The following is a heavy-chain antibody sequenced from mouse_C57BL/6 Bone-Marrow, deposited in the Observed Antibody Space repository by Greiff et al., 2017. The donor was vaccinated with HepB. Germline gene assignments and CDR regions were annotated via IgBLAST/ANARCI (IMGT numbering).Heavy chain of an antibody. CDR3: MVRSSAWFAY. J-gene: IGHJ3*01. Sequence: QVQLQQPGAELVMPGASVKLSCKASGYTFTSYWMHWVKQRPGQGLEWIGEIDPSDSYTNYNQKFKGKATLTVDKSSSTAYMKLSSLTSEDSAVYDCMVRSSAWFAYWGQGTLVTVSA. CDR1: GYTFTSYW. D-gene: IGHD2-2*01. V-gene: IGHV1-69*01. CDR2: IDPSDSYT.